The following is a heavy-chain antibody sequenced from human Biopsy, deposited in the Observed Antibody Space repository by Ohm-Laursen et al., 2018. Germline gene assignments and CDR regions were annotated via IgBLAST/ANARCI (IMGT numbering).Heavy chain of an antibody. CDR3: ARVVGAATGFDS. CDR2: ILSTGST. Sequence: SDTLSLTCTVSGGSISGYYWNWIRQPPGKRLEWIGYILSTGSTDYNPSLQSRVSISLDLSTDQFSLKVDSVTAADTAVYYCARVVGAATGFDSWGRGTPVIVSS. J-gene: IGHJ4*02. D-gene: IGHD1-26*01. CDR1: GGSISGYY. V-gene: IGHV4-59*07.